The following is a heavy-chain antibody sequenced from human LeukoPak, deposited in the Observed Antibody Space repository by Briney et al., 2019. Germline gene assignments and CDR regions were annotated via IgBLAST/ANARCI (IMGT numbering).Heavy chain of an antibody. D-gene: IGHD2-15*01. CDR2: ISPGDYTA. Sequence: GGSLRLSCLASGITFSSSSMSWVRQAPGKGLEWVSAISPGDYTAYYADSVKGRFTVSRDNSKNTLYLQMNSLRAEDTAVYYCAKVRLGYCSGGSCSRGGTPMDVWGKGTTVTISS. V-gene: IGHV3-23*01. CDR3: AKVRLGYCSGGSCSRGGTPMDV. J-gene: IGHJ6*03. CDR1: GITFSSSS.